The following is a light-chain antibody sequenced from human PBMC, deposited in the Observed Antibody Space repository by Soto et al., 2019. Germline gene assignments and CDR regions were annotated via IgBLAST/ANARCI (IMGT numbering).Light chain of an antibody. J-gene: IGKJ1*01. Sequence: DIQMTQSPSSLSASVGDSVTITCRAGQNIARYLSWYQQKPGKAPMLLIYGASTLQGGVQSRFSGSGSGTEFTLTIDSLQPEDFATYYCQQSFSSQWTFGQGTKVDI. CDR2: GAS. CDR1: QNIARY. CDR3: QQSFSSQWT. V-gene: IGKV1-39*01.